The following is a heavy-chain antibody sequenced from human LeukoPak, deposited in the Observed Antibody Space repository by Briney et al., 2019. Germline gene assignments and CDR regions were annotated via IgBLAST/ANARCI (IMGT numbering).Heavy chain of an antibody. CDR1: GGSISSYY. CDR3: ASKLYGGPVFDY. Sequence: SETLSLTCTVSGGSISSYYWSWIRQPPGKGLEWIGYIYYSGSTNYNPSLKSRVTISVDTSKNQFSLKLSSVTAADTAVYYCASKLYGGPVFDYWGRGTLVTVSS. CDR2: IYYSGST. J-gene: IGHJ4*02. D-gene: IGHD2-15*01. V-gene: IGHV4-59*08.